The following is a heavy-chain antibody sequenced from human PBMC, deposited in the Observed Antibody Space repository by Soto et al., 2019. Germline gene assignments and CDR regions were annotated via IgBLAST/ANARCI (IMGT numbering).Heavy chain of an antibody. CDR1: GGSISSYY. D-gene: IGHD1-7*01. CDR3: AREGLTGTIGLYYYYAMDV. Sequence: PSETLSLTCTVSGGSISSYYWSWVRQPPGKGLEWIGYIYYSGSTNYNPSLKSRVTISVDTSKNQFSLKLSSVTAADTAVYYCAREGLTGTIGLYYYYAMDVWGQGTTVTVSS. V-gene: IGHV4-59*01. J-gene: IGHJ6*02. CDR2: IYYSGST.